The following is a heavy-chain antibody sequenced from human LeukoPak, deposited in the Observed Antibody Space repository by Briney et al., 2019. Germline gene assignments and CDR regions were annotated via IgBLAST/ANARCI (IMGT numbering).Heavy chain of an antibody. V-gene: IGHV3-7*01. J-gene: IGHJ6*03. CDR1: EFTFSSYA. CDR3: AREGVVKATYYYYYMDV. Sequence: PWGSLRLSCAASEFTFSSYAMSGARQAPGKGLEWVANIKQDGSEKYYVDSVKGRFAISRDNSKNTLYLQMNSLRAEDTAVYYCAREGVVKATYYYYYMDVWGKGTTVTDSS. D-gene: IGHD5-18*01. CDR2: IKQDGSEK.